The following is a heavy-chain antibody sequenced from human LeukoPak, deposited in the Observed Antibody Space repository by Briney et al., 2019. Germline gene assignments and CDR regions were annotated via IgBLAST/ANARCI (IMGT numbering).Heavy chain of an antibody. Sequence: SETLSLTCTVSGGSISSYYWSWIRQPPGKGLEWIGYIYYSGSTNYNPSLKSRVTISVDTSKNQFSLKLSSVTAPDTAVYYCASLPRRDVPYWYFDLWGRGTLVTVSS. D-gene: IGHD5-24*01. J-gene: IGHJ2*01. V-gene: IGHV4-59*08. CDR2: IYYSGST. CDR3: ASLPRRDVPYWYFDL. CDR1: GGSISSYY.